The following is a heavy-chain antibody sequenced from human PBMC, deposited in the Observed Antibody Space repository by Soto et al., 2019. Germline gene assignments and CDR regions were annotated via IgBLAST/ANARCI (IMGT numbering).Heavy chain of an antibody. J-gene: IGHJ4*02. D-gene: IGHD1-26*01. V-gene: IGHV4-28*01. CDR1: GYSISSRNW. CDR3: ARREIQGPIDY. CDR2: IYYSGTP. Sequence: QVQLQESGPGLVKPSDTLSLTCAVSGYSISSRNWWGWIRQPPGKGLEWIGYIYYSGTPYYNPSPTSPVTMSVDTSKNQISLRMTSVTAVDTAVYYCARREIQGPIDYWGQGTLVTVSS.